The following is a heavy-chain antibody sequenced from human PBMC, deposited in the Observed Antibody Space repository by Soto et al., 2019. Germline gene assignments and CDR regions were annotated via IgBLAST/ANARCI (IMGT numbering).Heavy chain of an antibody. D-gene: IGHD5-18*01. CDR1: GGTFSTHG. J-gene: IGHJ4*02. CDR2: FIPIFGTA. CDR3: ARGKTTTMVTGFDY. V-gene: IGHV1-69*13. Sequence: GASVKVSCKASGGTFSTHGISWVRQAPGQGLEWMGGFIPIFGTANYARKFQGRVTITADESSSTAYMELSGLRSEDTAVYYCARGKTTTMVTGFDYWGQGFRVTVSS.